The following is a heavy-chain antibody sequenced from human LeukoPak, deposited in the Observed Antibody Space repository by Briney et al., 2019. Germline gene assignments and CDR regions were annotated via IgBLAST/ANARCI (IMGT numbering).Heavy chain of an antibody. V-gene: IGHV3-7*01. CDR2: IKQDGSEK. CDR1: GFTFSSYW. Sequence: GGSLRLSCAASGFTFSSYWMSWVRQAPGKGLEWVANIKQDGSEKYYVDSVKGRFTISRDNAKNSLYLQMNSLRAEDTAVYYCAKDQSRWELRPSYYFDYWGQGTLVTVSS. J-gene: IGHJ4*02. CDR3: AKDQSRWELRPSYYFDY. D-gene: IGHD1-26*01.